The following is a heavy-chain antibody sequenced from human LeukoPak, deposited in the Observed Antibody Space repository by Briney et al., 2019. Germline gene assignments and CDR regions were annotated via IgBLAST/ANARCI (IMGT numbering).Heavy chain of an antibody. Sequence: SETLSLTCTTSGVSINRFYWSWVRQPPGKGMEWIGNIYSGVPTYFNPSLKSRVTISVDTSKNQFSLNLTSVTAADTAMYYCVQTTGWPGFDYWGQGILVTVSS. V-gene: IGHV4-4*09. CDR1: GVSINRFY. D-gene: IGHD1-1*01. CDR2: IYSGVPT. CDR3: VQTTGWPGFDY. J-gene: IGHJ4*02.